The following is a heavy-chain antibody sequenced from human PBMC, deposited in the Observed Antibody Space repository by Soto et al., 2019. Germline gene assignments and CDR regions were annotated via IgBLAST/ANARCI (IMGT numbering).Heavy chain of an antibody. Sequence: QARLTQSGPEVKKLGASVKVSCKASGYKFPDYGISWVRRAPGQGPEWLGWISAYKGDTEYANKFQGRITVTTDTSTTTVYWDLRRLRPEDTAIYYCARVEDSGTYLIWGQGTLVTASS. D-gene: IGHD1-26*01. J-gene: IGHJ4*02. CDR2: ISAYKGDT. CDR3: ARVEDSGTYLI. V-gene: IGHV1-18*01. CDR1: GYKFPDYG.